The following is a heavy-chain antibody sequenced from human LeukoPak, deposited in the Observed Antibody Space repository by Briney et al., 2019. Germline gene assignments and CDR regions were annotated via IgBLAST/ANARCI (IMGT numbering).Heavy chain of an antibody. CDR2: INHSGST. CDR3: ARIKCGGDCRGYYYYYHMDV. J-gene: IGHJ6*03. CDR1: GGSFSGYY. D-gene: IGHD2-21*02. Sequence: SETLSLTCAVYGGSFSGYYWSWIRQPPGKGLEWIGEINHSGSTNYNPSLKSRLTISVDTSKNQFSLKLRSVTAADTAVYYCARIKCGGDCRGYYYYYHMDVWGKGTTVTISS. V-gene: IGHV4-34*01.